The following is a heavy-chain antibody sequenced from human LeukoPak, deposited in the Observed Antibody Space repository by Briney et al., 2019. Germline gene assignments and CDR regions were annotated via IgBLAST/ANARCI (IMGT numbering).Heavy chain of an antibody. Sequence: GGSLRLSCAASGFTFSSDSMNWVRQAPGKWLEWVSSISSSTSYISYADSVKGRSTISTDNAKNSLYLQMTSLSAEDTAVYYCASGLPEGFDYWGXGTLVTVSS. CDR3: ASGLPEGFDY. V-gene: IGHV3-21*01. CDR2: ISSSTSYI. J-gene: IGHJ4*02. CDR1: GFTFSSDS. D-gene: IGHD2-15*01.